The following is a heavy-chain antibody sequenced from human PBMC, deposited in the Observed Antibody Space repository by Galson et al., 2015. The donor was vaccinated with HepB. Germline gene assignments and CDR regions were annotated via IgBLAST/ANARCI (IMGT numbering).Heavy chain of an antibody. V-gene: IGHV3-73*01. CDR3: TRLGDLSGYSSS. CDR2: IRXXXSNYAT. CDR1: GFTFSGSA. D-gene: IGHD6-13*01. J-gene: IGHJ4*02. Sequence: SLRLSCAASGFTFSGSAIHWVRQTSGKGLEWVGRIRXXXSNYATAYAASLKGSFTISRDDSKNTAHLHMKSLKTEDTAVYYCTRLGDLSGYSSSWGQGTLVTVSS.